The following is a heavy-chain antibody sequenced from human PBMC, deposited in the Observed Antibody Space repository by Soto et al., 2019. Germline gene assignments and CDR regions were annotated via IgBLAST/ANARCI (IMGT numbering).Heavy chain of an antibody. CDR3: AIEYSSSPPYYPIGY. CDR1: GGTFSSYS. D-gene: IGHD6-6*01. J-gene: IGHJ4*02. CDR2: IIPIFGTA. V-gene: IGHV1-69*01. Sequence: QVQLVQSGAEVKKPGSSVKVSCKAPGGTFSSYSISWVRQAPAQGLEWMGGIIPIFGTANYAQKFQGRVTITADESTSTAYMELSSLRSEDTAVYYCAIEYSSSPPYYPIGYWGQGTLVTVSS.